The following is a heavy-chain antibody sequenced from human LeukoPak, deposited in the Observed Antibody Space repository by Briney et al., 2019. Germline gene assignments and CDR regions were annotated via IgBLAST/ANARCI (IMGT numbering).Heavy chain of an antibody. D-gene: IGHD2/OR15-2a*01. V-gene: IGHV3-48*04. CDR1: GFTFSSYS. CDR2: ISSSSSTT. CDR3: ARDLNTGMDV. J-gene: IGHJ6*02. Sequence: GGSLRLSCAASGFTFSSYSMNWVRQAPGKGLEWVSYISSSSSTTYYADSVKGRFTISRDNAQNLLYLQMNSLRAEDTAIYYCARDLNTGMDVWGRGTTVTVSS.